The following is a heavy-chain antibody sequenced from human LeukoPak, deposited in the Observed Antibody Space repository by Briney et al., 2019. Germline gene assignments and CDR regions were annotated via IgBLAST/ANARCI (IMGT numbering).Heavy chain of an antibody. D-gene: IGHD4-17*01. CDR3: AKECDYGNTSHMPCY. Sequence: GGSLRLSCAASALPPSNYAMSWVRQAPGKGLEWVSSISDGGWTAYTYSVKGRFFISRETATNTLYLQMNSLRVEDTAVYYCAKECDYGNTSHMPCYWGQGTLVTVSS. J-gene: IGHJ4*02. CDR2: ISDGGWT. CDR1: ALPPSNYA. V-gene: IGHV3-23*01.